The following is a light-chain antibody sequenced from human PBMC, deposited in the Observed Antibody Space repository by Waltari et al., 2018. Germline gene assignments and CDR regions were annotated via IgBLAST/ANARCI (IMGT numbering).Light chain of an antibody. CDR2: GDS. CDR1: NIETMN. J-gene: IGLJ2*01. Sequence: SFHLTQAPSVSAASGQTARITCGGDNIETMNVHWYQQKPPQAPILIIYGDSKRPSGIPERISGSNSGNTATLTISRVEAGDEADYYCQVWDTTSGKYALFGRGTRLTVL. V-gene: IGLV3-21*02. CDR3: QVWDTTSGKYAL.